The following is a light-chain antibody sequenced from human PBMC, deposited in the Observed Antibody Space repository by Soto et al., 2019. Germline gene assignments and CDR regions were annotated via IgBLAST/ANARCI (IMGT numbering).Light chain of an antibody. CDR2: DVS. CDR1: SSDVGGYNY. Sequence: QSALTRPASVSGSPGQSITISCTGTSSDVGGYNYVSWYEQHPGKAPKLMIYDVSNRPSGVSNRFSGSKSGNTASLTISGLQAEEEADYYCSSYTSSSTRHVFGTGTKLTVL. CDR3: SSYTSSSTRHV. V-gene: IGLV2-14*01. J-gene: IGLJ1*01.